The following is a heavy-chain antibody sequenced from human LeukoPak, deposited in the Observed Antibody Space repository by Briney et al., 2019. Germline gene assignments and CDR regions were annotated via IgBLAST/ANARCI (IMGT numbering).Heavy chain of an antibody. CDR2: ISSSSSTI. CDR1: GFTFSSYS. Sequence: GGSLRLSCAASGFTFSSYSMNWVRQAPGKGLEWVSYISSSSSTIYYADSVKGRFTISRDNAKNSLYLQMNSLRAEDTAVYYCAKEGGMVTDYWGQGTLVTVSS. J-gene: IGHJ4*02. D-gene: IGHD2-21*02. CDR3: AKEGGMVTDY. V-gene: IGHV3-48*01.